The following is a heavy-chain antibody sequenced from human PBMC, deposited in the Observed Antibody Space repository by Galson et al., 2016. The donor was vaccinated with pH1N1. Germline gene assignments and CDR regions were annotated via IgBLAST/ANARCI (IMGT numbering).Heavy chain of an antibody. J-gene: IGHJ6*02. D-gene: IGHD4-17*01. CDR1: GFTFSDYY. V-gene: IGHV3-11*04. CDR2: ISSTGSTI. CDR3: AREGRSDYGDYDGNYYGMDV. Sequence: SLRLSCAASGFTFSDYYMSWIRQAPGKGLEWVSYISSTGSTIYYADSVKGRFTVSRGNAKNSLYLQMNSLRAEDTAVYYCAREGRSDYGDYDGNYYGMDVCGQGTTVTVSS.